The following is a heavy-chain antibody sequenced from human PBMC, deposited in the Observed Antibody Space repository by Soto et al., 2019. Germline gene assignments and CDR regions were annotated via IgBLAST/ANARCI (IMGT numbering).Heavy chain of an antibody. J-gene: IGHJ4*02. Sequence: QVQLVQSGAEVKKPGSSVKVSCKASGGTFSSYAISWVRQAPGQGLAWMGGIIPIFGTANYAQKFQGRVTITADKSTSTAYMELSSLRSEDTAVYYCATDYDSSGYSKYYFDYWGQGTLVTVSS. CDR3: ATDYDSSGYSKYYFDY. D-gene: IGHD3-22*01. CDR2: IIPIFGTA. CDR1: GGTFSSYA. V-gene: IGHV1-69*06.